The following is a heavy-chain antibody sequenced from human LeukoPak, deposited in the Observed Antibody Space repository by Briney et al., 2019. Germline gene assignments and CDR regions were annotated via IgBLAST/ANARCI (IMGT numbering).Heavy chain of an antibody. D-gene: IGHD4-23*01. V-gene: IGHV5-51*01. J-gene: IGHJ4*02. Sequence: ESLKISCKGSGYSFTSYWIGWVRQMPGKGLEWMGLVYPGDSYTIYSPSFQGQVTISADKSISTAYLHYSSLKASDTAMYYCARLLYGDNQYYFDYWGQGALVTVSS. CDR1: GYSFTSYW. CDR2: VYPGDSYT. CDR3: ARLLYGDNQYYFDY.